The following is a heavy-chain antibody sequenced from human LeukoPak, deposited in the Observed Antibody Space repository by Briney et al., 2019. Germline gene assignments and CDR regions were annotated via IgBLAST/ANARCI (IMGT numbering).Heavy chain of an antibody. CDR2: IKEDGSEK. CDR1: GFTLSSYW. Sequence: EGSLRLSCAASGFTLSSYWMSWVRQAPGKGLEWVANIKEDGSEKYYADSVKGRFTISRGNAKNSLYLQMNSLRAEDTALYYCAKDPRYGELDYWGQGTLVTVSS. D-gene: IGHD4-17*01. V-gene: IGHV3-7*03. CDR3: AKDPRYGELDY. J-gene: IGHJ4*02.